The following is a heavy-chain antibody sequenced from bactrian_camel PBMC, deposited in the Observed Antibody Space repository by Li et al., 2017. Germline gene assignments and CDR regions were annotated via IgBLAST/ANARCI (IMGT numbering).Heavy chain of an antibody. CDR1: GFTFSSSA. CDR2: TTSGGST. CDR3: ATDYPVRYGIDFAY. V-gene: IGHV3S9*01. J-gene: IGHJ6*01. Sequence: QVQLVESGGGSVQAGGSLRLSCTASGFTFSSSAMSWVRQVPGKGLEWVSGTTSGGSTYYADSVKGRFTISRDNAKNTLYLQLNSLKTEDTALYHCATDYPVRYGIDFAYWGQGTQVTVS. D-gene: IGHD5*01.